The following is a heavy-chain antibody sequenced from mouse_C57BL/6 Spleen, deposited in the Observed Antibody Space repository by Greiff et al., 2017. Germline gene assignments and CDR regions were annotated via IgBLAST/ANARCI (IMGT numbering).Heavy chain of an antibody. CDR3: EIRGPLYYGNSYWYFDV. V-gene: IGHV1-74*01. Sequence: VQLQQPGAELVKPGASVKVSCKASGYTFTSYWMHWVKQRPGQGLEWIGRIHPSDSDTNYNQKFKGKATLTVDKSSSTAYMQLSSLTSEDSAVYYCEIRGPLYYGNSYWYFDVWGTGTTVTVSS. J-gene: IGHJ1*03. CDR2: IHPSDSDT. CDR1: GYTFTSYW. D-gene: IGHD2-1*01.